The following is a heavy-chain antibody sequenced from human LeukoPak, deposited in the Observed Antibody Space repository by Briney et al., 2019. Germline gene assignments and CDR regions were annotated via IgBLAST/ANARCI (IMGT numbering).Heavy chain of an antibody. J-gene: IGHJ3*01. CDR2: ISYDGSNK. V-gene: IGHV3-30-3*01. D-gene: IGHD2-8*01. Sequence: GRSLRLSCAASGFTFSSYAMHWVRQAPGKGLEWVAVISYDGSNKYYADSVKGRFTISRDNAKNSLYLQMNSLRAEDTAVYYCAEDYQWAFDLWGQGTMVTVSS. CDR1: GFTFSSYA. CDR3: AEDYQWAFDL.